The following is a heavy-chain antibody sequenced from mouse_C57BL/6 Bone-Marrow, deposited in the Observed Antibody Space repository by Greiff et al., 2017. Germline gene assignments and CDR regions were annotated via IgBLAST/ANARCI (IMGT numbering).Heavy chain of an antibody. J-gene: IGHJ3*01. CDR3: AKNQGLRRGFAY. Sequence: VKLQESGPGLVQPSQSLSITCTVSGFSLTSYGVHWVRQSPGKGLEWLGVIWRGGSTDYNAAFMSRLSITKDNSKSQVFFKMNSLQADDTAIYYCAKNQGLRRGFAYWGQGTLVTVSA. CDR2: IWRGGST. D-gene: IGHD2-4*01. V-gene: IGHV2-5*01. CDR1: GFSLTSYG.